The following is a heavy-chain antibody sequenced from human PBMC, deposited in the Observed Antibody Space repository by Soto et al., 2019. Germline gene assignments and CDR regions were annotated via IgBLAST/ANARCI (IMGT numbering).Heavy chain of an antibody. J-gene: IGHJ5*02. D-gene: IGHD6-19*01. CDR3: ARGKKNPLYSSGGGWFDP. V-gene: IGHV4-34*01. CDR2: INHSGST. Sequence: QVQLQQWGAGLLKPSETLSLTCAVYGGSFSGYYWSWIRQPPGKGLEWIGEINHSGSTNYNPSLKSRVTISVDPSKDQFSLKLSSVTAADTAGYYCARGKKNPLYSSGGGWFDPWGQGTLVTVSS. CDR1: GGSFSGYY.